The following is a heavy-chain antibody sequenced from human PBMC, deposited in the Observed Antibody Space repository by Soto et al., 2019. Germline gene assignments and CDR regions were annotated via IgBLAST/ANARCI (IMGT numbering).Heavy chain of an antibody. CDR1: GFAFSNYA. V-gene: IGHV3-23*01. D-gene: IGHD6-6*01. CDR3: AKDRTVAARNFYY. J-gene: IGHJ4*02. Sequence: EVQLLESGGGLVQPGGSLRLSCAASGFAFSNYAMHWVRQAPGKGLEWVSSISTSIDATYYADSVKGRFTISRDDSKNTLYLQMNSLRAEDSAVYYCAKDRTVAARNFYYWGQGTQVTVSS. CDR2: ISTSIDAT.